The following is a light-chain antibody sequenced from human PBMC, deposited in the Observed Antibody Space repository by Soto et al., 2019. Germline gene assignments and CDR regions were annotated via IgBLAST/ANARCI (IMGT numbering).Light chain of an antibody. CDR3: AAWDDSLSGLYV. CDR2: RNN. J-gene: IGLJ1*01. CDR1: SSNNGSNY. V-gene: IGLV1-47*01. Sequence: SLLTQPPPASGTPGQRVTLSCSGSSSNNGSNYVYWYQQLPGTAPKLLIYRNNQRPSGVPDRFSGSKSGTSASLAISGLRSEDEADYYCAAWDDSLSGLYVFGTGTKVTVL.